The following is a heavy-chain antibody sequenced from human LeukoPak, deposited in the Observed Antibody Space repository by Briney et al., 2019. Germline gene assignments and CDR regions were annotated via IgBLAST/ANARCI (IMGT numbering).Heavy chain of an antibody. D-gene: IGHD3-10*01. CDR3: ARVSLFITMVRGGTDYDY. CDR2: ISSSSSSYI. J-gene: IGHJ4*02. CDR1: GFTFSSYS. V-gene: IGHV3-21*01. Sequence: PGGSLRLSCAASGFTFSSYSMNWVRQAPGKGLEWVSSISSSSSSYIYYADSVKGRFTISRDNAKNSLYLQMNSLRAEDTAVYYCARVSLFITMVRGGTDYDYWGQGTLVTVSS.